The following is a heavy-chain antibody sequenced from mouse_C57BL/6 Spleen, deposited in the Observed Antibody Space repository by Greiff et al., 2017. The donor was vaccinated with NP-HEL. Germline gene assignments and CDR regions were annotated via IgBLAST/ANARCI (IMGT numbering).Heavy chain of an antibody. Sequence: EVQRVESGGGLVQPKGSLKLSCAASGFSFNTYAMNWVRQAPGKGVEWVARIRSKSNNYATYYADSVKDRFTISRDDSESMLYLQMNNLKTEDTAMYYCVRGYYYAMDYWGQGTSVTVSS. CDR1: GFSFNTYA. CDR2: IRSKSNNYAT. V-gene: IGHV10-1*01. CDR3: VRGYYYAMDY. J-gene: IGHJ4*01.